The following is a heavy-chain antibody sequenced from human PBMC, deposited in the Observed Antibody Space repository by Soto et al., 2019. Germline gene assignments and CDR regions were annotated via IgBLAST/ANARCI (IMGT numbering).Heavy chain of an antibody. CDR3: TRDRPTGDFREAFDI. Sequence: EAQLVESGGGLVQPGGSLRLSCAASGFTLSRYSMSWVRQAPGKGLEYIAYIDTGSVSTYYADSVEGRFAVFRDNARNSLYLQLNSLRDEDTALYFCTRDRPTGDFREAFDIWGQGTLVTVSS. D-gene: IGHD1-1*01. V-gene: IGHV3-48*02. CDR2: IDTGSVST. J-gene: IGHJ3*02. CDR1: GFTLSRYS.